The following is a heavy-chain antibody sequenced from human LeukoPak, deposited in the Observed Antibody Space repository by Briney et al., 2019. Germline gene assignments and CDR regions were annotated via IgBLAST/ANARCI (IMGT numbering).Heavy chain of an antibody. D-gene: IGHD2-2*01. J-gene: IGHJ3*02. V-gene: IGHV4-59*10. Sequence: PSETLSLTCAVYGGSFSGYYWSWIRQPAGKGLEWIGRIYTSGSTNYNPSLKSRVTMSVDTSKNQFSLKLSSVTAADTAVYYCARGTTIMGAFDIWGQGTMVTVSS. CDR2: IYTSGST. CDR3: ARGTTIMGAFDI. CDR1: GGSFSGYY.